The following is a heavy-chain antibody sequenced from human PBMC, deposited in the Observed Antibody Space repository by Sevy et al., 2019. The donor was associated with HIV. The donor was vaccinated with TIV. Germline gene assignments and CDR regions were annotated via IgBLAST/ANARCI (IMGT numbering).Heavy chain of an antibody. J-gene: IGHJ4*02. CDR3: AKGYGSWSPPDF. CDR1: GFIFNSYA. Sequence: GGSLRLSCAASGFIFNSYAMSWVRQAPGKGLEWVSSISASGGSTYYADSVKGRFTISRDNSRNTVDVEMNSLRGEDTAIYYCAKGYGSWSPPDFWGQGTLVTVSS. V-gene: IGHV3-23*01. CDR2: ISASGGST. D-gene: IGHD3-10*01.